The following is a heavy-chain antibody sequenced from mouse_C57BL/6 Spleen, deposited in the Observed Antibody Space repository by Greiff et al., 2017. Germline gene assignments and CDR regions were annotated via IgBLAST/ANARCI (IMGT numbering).Heavy chain of an antibody. CDR1: GFSFNTYA. J-gene: IGHJ2*01. D-gene: IGHD2-1*01. CDR2: IRSKSNNYAT. V-gene: IGHV10-1*01. CDR3: VRQRGNYANYFDY. Sequence: EVQLVESGGGLVQPKGSLKLSCAASGFSFNTYAMNWVRQAPGKGLEWVARIRSKSNNYATYYADSVKDRFTISRDDSESMLYLQMNNLKTEDTAMYYCVRQRGNYANYFDYWGQGTTLTVSS.